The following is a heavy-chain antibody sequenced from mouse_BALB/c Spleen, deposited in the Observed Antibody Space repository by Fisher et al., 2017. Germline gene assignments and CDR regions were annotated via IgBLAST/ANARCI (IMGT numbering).Heavy chain of an antibody. V-gene: IGHV5-6-3*01. J-gene: IGHJ4*01. D-gene: IGHD1-1*01. CDR3: ARDRELRYAMDY. Sequence: RFTISRDNAKNTLYLQMSSLKSEDTAMYYCARDRELRYAMDYWGQGTSVTVSS.